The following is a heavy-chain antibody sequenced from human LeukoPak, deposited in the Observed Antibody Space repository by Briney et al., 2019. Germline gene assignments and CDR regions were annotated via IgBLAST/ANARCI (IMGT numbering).Heavy chain of an antibody. J-gene: IGHJ4*02. V-gene: IGHV1-46*01. D-gene: IGHD1-7*01. CDR1: GYTFTSYY. CDR2: INPGVGST. Sequence: ATLKLSCKASGYTFTSYYIHWVRQAPGQGLEWMGIINPGVGSTTYAQKFQGRVTMTRDTSTSTVYMELSSLRSEDTAVYYCARDRVMGGTTTCEYWGQGTLVTVSS. CDR3: ARDRVMGGTTTCEY.